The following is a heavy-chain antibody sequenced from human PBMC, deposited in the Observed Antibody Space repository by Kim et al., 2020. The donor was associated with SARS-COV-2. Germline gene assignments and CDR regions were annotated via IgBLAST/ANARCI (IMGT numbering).Heavy chain of an antibody. D-gene: IGHD2-8*01. J-gene: IGHJ4*02. CDR2: ISSSSSYK. V-gene: IGHV3-21*01. CDR3: ARDSNGYNTKVFDY. CDR1: GFTFSSYS. Sequence: GGSLRLSCAASGFTFSSYSMNWVRQAPGKGLEWVSSISSSSSYKYYADSVKGRFTISRDNAKNSLYLQMNSLRAEDTAVYYCARDSNGYNTKVFDYWGQGTLVTVSS.